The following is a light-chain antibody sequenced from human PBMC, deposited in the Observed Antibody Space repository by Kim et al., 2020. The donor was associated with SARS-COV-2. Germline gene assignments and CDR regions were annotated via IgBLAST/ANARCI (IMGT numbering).Light chain of an antibody. J-gene: IGKJ2*01. Sequence: EIVLTQSPGTLSLSPGERAILSCRASQSVGYNYLAWFQQKPGQAPRLLVYGASNRATGIPDRFSGSGSGADFTLTISRLEPDDFAVYYCQQYGSSPRTFGQGTKLEI. V-gene: IGKV3-20*01. CDR1: QSVGYNY. CDR3: QQYGSSPRT. CDR2: GAS.